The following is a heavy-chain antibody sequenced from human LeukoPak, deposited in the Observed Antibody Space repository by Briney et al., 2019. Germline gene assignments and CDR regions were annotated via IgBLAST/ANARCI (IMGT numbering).Heavy chain of an antibody. V-gene: IGHV3-21*01. CDR3: ASRRSGYYPGY. Sequence: PGGSLRLSCAASGFTFSSYSMNWVHQAPGKGLEWVSSISSISSYIYYADSVKGRFTISRDNAKNSLYLQMNSLRAEDTAVYYCASRRSGYYPGYWGQGTLVTVSS. CDR1: GFTFSSYS. D-gene: IGHD3-22*01. J-gene: IGHJ4*02. CDR2: ISSISSYI.